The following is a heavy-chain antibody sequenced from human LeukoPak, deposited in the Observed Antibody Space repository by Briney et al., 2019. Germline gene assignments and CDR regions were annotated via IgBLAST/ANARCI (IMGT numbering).Heavy chain of an antibody. CDR1: GFTFSSYA. CDR3: ARPTTYYDFWSGNYYYYMDV. J-gene: IGHJ6*03. V-gene: IGHV3-48*01. CDR2: ISSSSSTI. D-gene: IGHD3-3*01. Sequence: LSGGSLRLSCAASGFTFSSYAMSWVRQAPGKGLEWVSYISSSSSTIYYADSVKGRFTISRDNAKNSLYLQMNSLRAEDTAVYYCARPTTYYDFWSGNYYYYMDVWGKGTTVTVSS.